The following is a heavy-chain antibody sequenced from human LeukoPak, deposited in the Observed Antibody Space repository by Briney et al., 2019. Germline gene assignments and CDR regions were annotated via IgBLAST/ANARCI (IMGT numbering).Heavy chain of an antibody. D-gene: IGHD6-13*01. Sequence: SETLSLTCAVYSGSFSGYYWSWIRQPPGKGLEWIGEINHSGSTNYNPSLKSRVTISVDTSKNQFSLKLSSVTAADTAVYYCARACFGSSWYDLWPAHGCGMDVWGQGTTVTVSS. CDR3: ARACFGSSWYDLWPAHGCGMDV. J-gene: IGHJ6*02. V-gene: IGHV4-34*01. CDR1: SGSFSGYY. CDR2: INHSGST.